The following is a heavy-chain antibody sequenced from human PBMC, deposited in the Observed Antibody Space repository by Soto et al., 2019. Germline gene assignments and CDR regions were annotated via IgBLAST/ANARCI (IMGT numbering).Heavy chain of an antibody. CDR2: ISPSGGGT. J-gene: IGHJ4*02. D-gene: IGHD6-13*01. Sequence: PGGSMRLCCAASGFTLSNLAMIWVRQAPGKGLGWVSGISPSGGGTQYADSVKGRFTISRDNSKNTLNLQMNSVRAEDTAVYYCAKLAYRSTHCWGQGTLVTVS. V-gene: IGHV3-23*01. CDR1: GFTLSNLA. CDR3: AKLAYRSTHC.